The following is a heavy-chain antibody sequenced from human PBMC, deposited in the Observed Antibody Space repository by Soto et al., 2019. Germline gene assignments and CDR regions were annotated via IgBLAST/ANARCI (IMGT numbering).Heavy chain of an antibody. CDR3: ARFSGRVGATTLPPPWYFDY. Sequence: SGGSLRLSCAASGFTFSSYSMNWVRQAPGKGLEWVSSISSSSSYIYYADSVKGRFTISRDNAKNSLYLQMNSLRAEDTAVYYCARFSGRVGATTLPPPWYFDYWGQGTLVTVSS. V-gene: IGHV3-21*01. J-gene: IGHJ4*02. D-gene: IGHD1-26*01. CDR2: ISSSSSYI. CDR1: GFTFSSYS.